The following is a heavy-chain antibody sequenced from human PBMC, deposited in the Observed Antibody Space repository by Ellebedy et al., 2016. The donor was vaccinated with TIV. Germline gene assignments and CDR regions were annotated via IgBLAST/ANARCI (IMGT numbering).Heavy chain of an antibody. CDR2: MNPNSGNT. CDR3: ARGYYYDSSGYPTASLEYYFDY. CDR1: GYTFTNYT. J-gene: IGHJ4*02. Sequence: AASVKVSCKASGYTFTNYTINWVRQATGQGLEWMGWMNPNSGNTGYAQKFQGRVTMTRNTSISTAYMELSSLRSEDTAVYYCARGYYYDSSGYPTASLEYYFDYWGQGTLVTVSS. V-gene: IGHV1-8*01. D-gene: IGHD3-22*01.